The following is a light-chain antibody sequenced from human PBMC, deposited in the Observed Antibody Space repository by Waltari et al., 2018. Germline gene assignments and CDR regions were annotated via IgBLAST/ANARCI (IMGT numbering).Light chain of an antibody. V-gene: IGLV3-19*01. J-gene: IGLJ2*01. CDR1: SLRSSY. CDR3: NSRDSSGSHVV. Sequence: SSELTQDPSVSVALGQTVRITCQGDSLRSSYASWYQQKPGQPPVLVIYHKNNRPPGTPDQFAGSTSGNTASLTITGSQAEDEADYYCNSRDSSGSHVVFGGGTKLTVL. CDR2: HKN.